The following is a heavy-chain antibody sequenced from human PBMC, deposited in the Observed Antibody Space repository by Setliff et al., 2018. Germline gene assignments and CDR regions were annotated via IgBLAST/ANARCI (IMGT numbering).Heavy chain of an antibody. CDR3: SRASRFGTVVYKGDYYMDV. V-gene: IGHV7-4-1*02. CDR1: GYTFTRYA. Sequence: ASVKVSCKASGYTFTRYAMNWVRQAPGQGLEWMGWIDTNTAKPTYAQGFTGRYVFSLDTSVSTAYLHISGLKAEDTAVYYCSRASRFGTVVYKGDYYMDVWGKGTTVTVSS. D-gene: IGHD3-10*01. J-gene: IGHJ6*03. CDR2: IDTNTAKP.